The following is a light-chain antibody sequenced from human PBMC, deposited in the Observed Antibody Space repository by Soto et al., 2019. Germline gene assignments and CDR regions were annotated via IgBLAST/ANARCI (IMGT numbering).Light chain of an antibody. CDR2: DAS. V-gene: IGKV1-5*01. Sequence: DIQMTQSPSTLSASLGDRVTITCRASQSISSWLAWYQQKPGKAPKLLIYDASSLESGVPSRLSGSGSGTEFTLTISSLQPDDFATYYCQQYNTYSTFGQGTRLENK. CDR1: QSISSW. J-gene: IGKJ5*01. CDR3: QQYNTYST.